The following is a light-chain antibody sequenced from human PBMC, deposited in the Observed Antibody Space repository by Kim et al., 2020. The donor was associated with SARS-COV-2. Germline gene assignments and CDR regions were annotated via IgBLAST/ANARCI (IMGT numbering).Light chain of an antibody. CDR2: AAS. CDR3: QQYYSCPYT. CDR1: QGISSY. V-gene: IGKV1-8*01. Sequence: SASTGDRVTITCRASQGISSYLAWYQQKPGKAPELLIYAASTLQSGVPSRFSGSGSGTDFTLTISCLQSEDFATYYCQQYYSCPYTFGQGTKLEI. J-gene: IGKJ2*01.